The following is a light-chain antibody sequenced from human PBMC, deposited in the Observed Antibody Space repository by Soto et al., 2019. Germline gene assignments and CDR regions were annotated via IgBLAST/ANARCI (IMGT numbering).Light chain of an antibody. J-gene: IGKJ5*01. CDR1: QSIRSSY. CDR3: QQHGTSPYT. V-gene: IGKV3-20*01. Sequence: VLTQSPNTLSLSPGERATLSCRASQSIRSSYLAWYQRKPGQAPRLLMFGASRRATGIPDRFSGSGSGTDFILTISRLEPEDVAVYYCQQHGTSPYTFGQGTRLEIK. CDR2: GAS.